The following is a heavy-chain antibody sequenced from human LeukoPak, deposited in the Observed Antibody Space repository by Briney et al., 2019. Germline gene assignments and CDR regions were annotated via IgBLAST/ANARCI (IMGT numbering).Heavy chain of an antibody. CDR2: INHSGST. CDR3: ARFTFPRTKYYYYGMDV. J-gene: IGHJ6*02. D-gene: IGHD1-1*01. Sequence: PSETLSLTCAVYGGSFSGYYWSWIRQPPGKGLEWIGEINHSGSTNYNPSLKSRVTISVDTSKNQFSLKLSSVTAADTAVYYCARFTFPRTKYYYYGMDVWGQGTTATVSS. CDR1: GGSFSGYY. V-gene: IGHV4-34*01.